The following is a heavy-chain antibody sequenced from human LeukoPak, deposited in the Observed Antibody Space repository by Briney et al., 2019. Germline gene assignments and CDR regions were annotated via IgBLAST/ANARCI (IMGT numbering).Heavy chain of an antibody. CDR2: INPDRGGT. J-gene: IGHJ4*02. CDR1: GYTFTGYY. D-gene: IGHD2/OR15-2a*01. Sequence: ASVKVSCKASGYTFTGYYIHWVRQAPGQGLEWMGWINPDRGGTTYAQKFQGRVTMTRDTSISTAYMELSRLRSDDTAVYYCARDKGLYLYYFDYWGQGTLVTVSS. CDR3: ARDKGLYLYYFDY. V-gene: IGHV1-2*02.